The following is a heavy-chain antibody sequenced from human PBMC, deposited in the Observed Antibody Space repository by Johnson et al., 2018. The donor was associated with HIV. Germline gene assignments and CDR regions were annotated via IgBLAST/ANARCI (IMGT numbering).Heavy chain of an antibody. D-gene: IGHD3-16*01. J-gene: IGHJ3*02. V-gene: IGHV3-49*03. Sequence: VQLVESGGGLVQPGGSLRLSCAASGFTFSSYWMSWFRQAPGKGLEWVGFISSKAYGGTTEYAASVKGIFTISRDDSRIIAYLQMNSLKTEDTAVYYCTRDSLMQVIRFGAFDIWGQGTMVTVSS. CDR3: TRDSLMQVIRFGAFDI. CDR2: ISSKAYGGTT. CDR1: GFTFSSYW.